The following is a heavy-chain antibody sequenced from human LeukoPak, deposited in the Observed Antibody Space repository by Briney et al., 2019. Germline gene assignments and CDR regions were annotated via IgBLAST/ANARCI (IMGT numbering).Heavy chain of an antibody. J-gene: IGHJ4*02. CDR1: GISFRSYG. V-gene: IGHV3-30*02. CDR3: ATDISTHYFGS. CDR2: IWYDASNK. Sequence: GGSLRLPCAASGISFRSYGMHWVRQAPGKGLEWVTFIWYDASNKYYAESVKGRFTISRDNSRNTVFLQMNSLRAEDTAIYYCATDISTHYFGSWGQGTLVTVSS. D-gene: IGHD3-9*01.